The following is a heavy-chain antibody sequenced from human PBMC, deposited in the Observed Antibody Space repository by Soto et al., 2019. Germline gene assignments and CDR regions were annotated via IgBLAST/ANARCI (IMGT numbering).Heavy chain of an antibody. V-gene: IGHV1-24*01. CDR3: TTGQRPIRFLEWLYRYYFDF. CDR1: GYTLAELS. CDR2: FNPEDGET. Sequence: ASVKVSCKVSGYTLAELSMHWVRQAPGKGLEWMGGFNPEDGETIYSQKFQGRVSMTEDTSTDTAYMELSSLRSEDTALYYCTTGQRPIRFLEWLYRYYFDFWGQGTLVTVAS. D-gene: IGHD3-3*01. J-gene: IGHJ4*02.